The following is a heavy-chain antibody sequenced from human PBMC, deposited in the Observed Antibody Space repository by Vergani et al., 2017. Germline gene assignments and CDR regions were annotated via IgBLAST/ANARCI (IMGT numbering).Heavy chain of an antibody. V-gene: IGHV4-59*12. CDR3: ARGRITIFGVPPLAFDY. J-gene: IGHJ4*02. Sequence: QVQLQESGPGLVKPSETLSLTCTVSGGSISSYYWSWIRQPPGKGLEWIGYIYYSGSTYYNPSLKSRVTISVDTSKNQFSLKLSSVTAADTAVYYCARGRITIFGVPPLAFDYWGQGTLVTVSS. D-gene: IGHD3-3*01. CDR2: IYYSGST. CDR1: GGSISSYY.